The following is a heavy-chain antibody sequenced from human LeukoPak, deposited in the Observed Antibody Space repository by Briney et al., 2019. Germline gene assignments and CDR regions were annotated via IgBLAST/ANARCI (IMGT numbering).Heavy chain of an antibody. J-gene: IGHJ2*01. CDR2: ISGSGGHT. CDR1: GFTFSSYW. CDR3: AKDREGSAMISGVFDL. V-gene: IGHV3-23*01. D-gene: IGHD3/OR15-3a*01. Sequence: GGSLRLSCAASGFTFSSYWMHWVRQAPGKGLEWVSGISGSGGHTYNADSVEGRFTISRDNSKNTVSLQLSSLRVEDTAVYFCAKDREGSAMISGVFDLWGRGTLVTVSS.